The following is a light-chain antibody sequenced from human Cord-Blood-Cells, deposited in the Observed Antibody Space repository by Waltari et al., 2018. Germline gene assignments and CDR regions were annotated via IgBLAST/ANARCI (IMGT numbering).Light chain of an antibody. CDR1: SSDVGGYNY. Sequence: QSALTQPRSVSGSPGQSVTISCTGTSSDVGGYNYVSWYQQHPGKAPKLMIYDVSKLPSWVPDRFSGSKSGNTASLTISGLQAEDEADYFCCSYAGSYNYVFGTGTKVTVL. CDR3: CSYAGSYNYV. J-gene: IGLJ1*01. CDR2: DVS. V-gene: IGLV2-11*01.